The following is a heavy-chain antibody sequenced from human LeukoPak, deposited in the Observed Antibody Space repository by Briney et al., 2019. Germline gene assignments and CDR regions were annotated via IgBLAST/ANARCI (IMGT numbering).Heavy chain of an antibody. CDR2: ISGSGGNT. Sequence: PGGSLRLSCAAPGFTFSSYAMSWDRQAPGKGLEWVSTISGSGGNTYYADSVTGRFTIPRDNSTNTPYLQMTSLIAERPAVYVCAKGPPCPIFGVVITWGDYFDYWGQGTLVTVSS. D-gene: IGHD3-3*01. V-gene: IGHV3-23*01. CDR3: AKGPPCPIFGVVITWGDYFDY. J-gene: IGHJ4*02. CDR1: GFTFSSYA.